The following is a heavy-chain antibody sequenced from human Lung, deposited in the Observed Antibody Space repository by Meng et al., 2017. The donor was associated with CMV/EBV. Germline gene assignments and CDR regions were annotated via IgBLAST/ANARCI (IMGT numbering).Heavy chain of an antibody. CDR3: ARGSPITGARTPYDY. D-gene: IGHD1-20*01. Sequence: PVTVSCXPSGYTFTDYYMHWVRQAPGQRLEWMGWINPSNGGTDYAQKFQGRVTMTRDTSISTAYIELSRLRSDDTAVYYCARGSPITGARTPYDYWGQGTLVTVSS. CDR2: INPSNGGT. J-gene: IGHJ4*02. CDR1: GYTFTDYY. V-gene: IGHV1-2*02.